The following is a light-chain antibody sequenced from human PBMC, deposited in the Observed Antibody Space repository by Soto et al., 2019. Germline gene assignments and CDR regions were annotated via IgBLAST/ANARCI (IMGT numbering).Light chain of an antibody. CDR3: QQYNSYLWT. J-gene: IGKJ1*01. CDR1: QSISSW. CDR2: DAS. V-gene: IGKV1-5*01. Sequence: DVHMTQSASTLSASVGYRFTITCRASQSISSWLAWYQQKPGKAPKLLIYDASSLESGVPSRFRGSGSGTEFTLTISSLQPDDFETYYCQQYNSYLWTFGQGTKVDIK.